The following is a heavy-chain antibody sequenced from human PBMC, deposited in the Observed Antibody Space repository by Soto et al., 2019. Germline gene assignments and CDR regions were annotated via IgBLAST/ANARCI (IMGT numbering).Heavy chain of an antibody. V-gene: IGHV1-69*13. Sequence: EASVKVSCKASGGTFSSYAISWVRQAPGQGLEWMGGIIPIFGTANYAQKFQGRVTITADESTSTAYMELSSLRSEDTAVYYCAIPAQAIFGVVIGAKFYGMDVWGQGTTVTVSS. CDR2: IIPIFGTA. CDR3: AIPAQAIFGVVIGAKFYGMDV. D-gene: IGHD3-3*01. CDR1: GGTFSSYA. J-gene: IGHJ6*02.